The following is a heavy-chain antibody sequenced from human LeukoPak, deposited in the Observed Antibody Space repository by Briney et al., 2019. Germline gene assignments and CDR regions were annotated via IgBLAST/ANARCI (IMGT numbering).Heavy chain of an antibody. CDR3: ARRVYDSSGIDY. CDR1: GGSISSSSYY. Sequence: PSETRSLTCTVSGGSISSSSYYWGWIRQPPGKGLEWIGSIYYSGSTYYNPSLKSRVTISVDTSKNQFSLKLSSVTAADTAVYYCARRVYDSSGIDYWGQGTLVTVSS. J-gene: IGHJ4*02. CDR2: IYYSGST. D-gene: IGHD3-22*01. V-gene: IGHV4-39*01.